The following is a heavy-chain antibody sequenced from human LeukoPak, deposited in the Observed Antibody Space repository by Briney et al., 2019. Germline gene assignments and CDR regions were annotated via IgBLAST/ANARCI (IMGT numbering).Heavy chain of an antibody. J-gene: IGHJ4*02. Sequence: PGGSLRLSCAASGFTFSSSWMSWVRLAPGKGLEWVGNIRPDGSEKQYVDSVKGRFTISRDNAQNSLFLQMNSLRAEDTAVYYCARGRGLPGPLDYWGQGTLVTVSS. CDR1: GFTFSSSW. D-gene: IGHD3-10*01. CDR2: IRPDGSEK. V-gene: IGHV3-7*01. CDR3: ARGRGLPGPLDY.